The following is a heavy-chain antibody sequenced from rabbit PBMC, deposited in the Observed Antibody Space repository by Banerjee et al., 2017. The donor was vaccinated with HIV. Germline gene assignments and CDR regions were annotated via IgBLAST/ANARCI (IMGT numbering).Heavy chain of an antibody. Sequence: QEQLEESGGDLVKPEGSLTLTCTASGFSFSSNYWICWVRQAPGKGLEWIACIYAGSSGSTYYASWAKGRFTISKTSSTTVTLQMTSLTAADTATYFCARDYANNNDWTVFNLWGPGTLVTVS. CDR3: ARDYANNNDWTVFNL. CDR1: GFSFSSNYW. V-gene: IGHV1S45*01. CDR2: IYAGSSGST. J-gene: IGHJ4*01. D-gene: IGHD6-1*01.